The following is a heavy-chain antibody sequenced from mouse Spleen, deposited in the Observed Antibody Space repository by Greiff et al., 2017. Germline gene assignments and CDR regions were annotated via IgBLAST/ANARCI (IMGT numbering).Heavy chain of an antibody. D-gene: IGHD2-1*01. J-gene: IGHJ4*01. CDR1: GFSLTDYG. Sequence: VQLQQSGPGLVAPSQSLSITCTVSGFSLTDYGVSWIRQPPGKGLEWLGVIWGGGSTYYNSALKSRLSISKDNSKSQVFLKMNSLQTDDTAMYYCAKHNYGSNYYAMDYWGQGTSVTVSS. CDR2: IWGGGST. CDR3: AKHNYGSNYYAMDY. V-gene: IGHV2-6-5*01.